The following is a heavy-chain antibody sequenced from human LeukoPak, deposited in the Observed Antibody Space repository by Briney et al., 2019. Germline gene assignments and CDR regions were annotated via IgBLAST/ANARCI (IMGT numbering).Heavy chain of an antibody. CDR1: GYSFTSYW. Sequence: GESLKISCKGSGYSFTSYWIGWVRQMPGKGLEWMGIIYPGDSDTRYSPSFQGQVTISADKSISTAYLQWSSLKASDTAMYYCARLERITMIVVVMRQPKYFQHWGQGTLVTVSS. V-gene: IGHV5-51*01. J-gene: IGHJ1*01. D-gene: IGHD3-22*01. CDR3: ARLERITMIVVVMRQPKYFQH. CDR2: IYPGDSDT.